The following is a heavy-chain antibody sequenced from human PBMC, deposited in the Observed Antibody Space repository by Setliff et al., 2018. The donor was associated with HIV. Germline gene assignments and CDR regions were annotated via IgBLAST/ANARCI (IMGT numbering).Heavy chain of an antibody. CDR3: ARGPRYYDILTGPYYYYYYMDV. V-gene: IGHV4-59*12. Sequence: PSETLSLTCTVSGGSINSYYWNWIRQPPGKGLEWIGYIYYSGSTNYNPSLKSRVTISVDTSKNQFSLRLNSVTAADTAVYYCARGPRYYDILTGPYYYYYYMDVWGKGTTVTVSS. D-gene: IGHD3-9*01. CDR2: IYYSGST. J-gene: IGHJ6*03. CDR1: GGSINSYY.